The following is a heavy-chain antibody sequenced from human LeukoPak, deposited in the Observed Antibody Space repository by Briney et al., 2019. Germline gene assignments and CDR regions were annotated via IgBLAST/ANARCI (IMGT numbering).Heavy chain of an antibody. CDR1: GFTFSSYA. Sequence: PGGSLRLSCAASGFTFSSYAMSWVRQAPGKGLEWVSAISGSGGSTYYADSVKGRFTISRDNSKNTLYLQMNSLRAEDAAIYYCARGLGLAATALDYWGQGTLVTVSS. CDR2: ISGSGGST. D-gene: IGHD2-15*01. CDR3: ARGLGLAATALDY. V-gene: IGHV3-23*01. J-gene: IGHJ4*02.